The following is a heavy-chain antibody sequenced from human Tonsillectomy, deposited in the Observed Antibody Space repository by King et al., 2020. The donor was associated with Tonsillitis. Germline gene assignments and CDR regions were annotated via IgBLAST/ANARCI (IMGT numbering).Heavy chain of an antibody. D-gene: IGHD1-26*01. Sequence: LQLVQSGAEVKKPGASVKVSCKASGYTFTSYDINWVRQATGKGLEWMGWMNPNSGNTGYAQKFQGRVTMTRNTSISTAYMELSSLRSEDTAVYYCARPTFSRGSYGLWGQGTLVTVSS. CDR1: GYTFTSYD. CDR2: MNPNSGNT. J-gene: IGHJ4*02. V-gene: IGHV1-8*01. CDR3: ARPTFSRGSYGL.